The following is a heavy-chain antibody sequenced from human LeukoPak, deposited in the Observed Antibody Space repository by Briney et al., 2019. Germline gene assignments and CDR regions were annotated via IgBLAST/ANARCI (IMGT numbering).Heavy chain of an antibody. CDR2: INQDGSEK. CDR1: GLTFSSYW. Sequence: PGGSLRLSCAASGLTFSSYWTSWVRQAPGKGLEWVANINQDGSEKYYVDSVKGRFTISRDNAKNSVYLQMNSLRAEDTAVYYCASGNIFNIWGQGTMATVSS. J-gene: IGHJ3*02. D-gene: IGHD2/OR15-2a*01. V-gene: IGHV3-7*01. CDR3: ASGNIFNI.